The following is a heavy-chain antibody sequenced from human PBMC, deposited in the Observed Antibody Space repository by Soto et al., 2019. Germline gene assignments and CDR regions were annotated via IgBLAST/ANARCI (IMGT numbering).Heavy chain of an antibody. J-gene: IGHJ4*02. Sequence: QVQLVQSGAAVKKPGASVKVSCKASGYTFTNYDINWVRQASGQGLEWIGWMNTNSGNTGYAQKIQGRVTMTRNTSISTAYMELSSLRSEDTAVYYCARVRHIVGATIAGYWGQGTLVTVSS. CDR2: MNTNSGNT. CDR3: ARVRHIVGATIAGY. D-gene: IGHD1-26*01. CDR1: GYTFTNYD. V-gene: IGHV1-8*01.